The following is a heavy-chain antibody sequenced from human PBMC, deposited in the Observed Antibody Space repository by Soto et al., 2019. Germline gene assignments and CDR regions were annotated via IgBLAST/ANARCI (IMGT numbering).Heavy chain of an antibody. CDR1: GYTFTGYY. Sequence: ASVKVSCKASGYTFTGYYIHWVRQAPGQGLEWMGWINPNSGGTNYAQKFQGWVTMTRDTSISTAYMELSRLRSDDTAVYYCAREGSYYDSSVPMDYWGQGTLVTVSS. D-gene: IGHD3-22*01. V-gene: IGHV1-2*04. CDR3: AREGSYYDSSVPMDY. J-gene: IGHJ4*02. CDR2: INPNSGGT.